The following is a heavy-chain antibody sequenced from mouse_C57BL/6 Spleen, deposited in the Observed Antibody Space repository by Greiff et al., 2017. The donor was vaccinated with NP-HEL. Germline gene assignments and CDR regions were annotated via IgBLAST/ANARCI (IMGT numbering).Heavy chain of an antibody. CDR3: ARPPYYSNYVFDY. Sequence: EVKLQESGGGLVKPGGSLKLSCAASGFTFSDYGMHWVRQAPEKGLEWVAYISSGSSTIYYADTVKGRFTISRDNAKNTLFLQMTSLRSEDTAMYYCARPPYYSNYVFDYWGQGTTLTVSS. J-gene: IGHJ2*01. D-gene: IGHD2-5*01. CDR1: GFTFSDYG. V-gene: IGHV5-17*01. CDR2: ISSGSSTI.